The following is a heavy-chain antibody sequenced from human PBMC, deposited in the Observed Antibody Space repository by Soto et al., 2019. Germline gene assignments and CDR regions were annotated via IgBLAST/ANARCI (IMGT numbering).Heavy chain of an antibody. D-gene: IGHD6-19*01. J-gene: IGHJ4*02. Sequence: GGSLRLSCAASGLTFSNYWMSWVRQAPGKGLEWVANIHPDGSVKHYVDSVKGRFTISRDNAKNSLYLQMNSLSAEDTATYYCTGASGRYLTYWGQGTRVTVSS. CDR2: IHPDGSVK. V-gene: IGHV3-7*05. CDR1: GLTFSNYW. CDR3: TGASGRYLTY.